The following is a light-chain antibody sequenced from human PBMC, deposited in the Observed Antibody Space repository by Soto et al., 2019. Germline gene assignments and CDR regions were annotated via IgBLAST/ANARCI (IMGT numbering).Light chain of an antibody. CDR1: SSDVGGYNY. Sequence: QSVLTQPPSASGSPGQSVTISCTGTSSDVGGYNYVSWYQQHPGKAPKLMIYEVSKRPSGVPDRFSGSKSGNTASLTVSGLEVEDEADYYCSSFEASNNVLFGGGTKLTVL. CDR3: SSFEASNNVL. J-gene: IGLJ2*01. V-gene: IGLV2-8*01. CDR2: EVS.